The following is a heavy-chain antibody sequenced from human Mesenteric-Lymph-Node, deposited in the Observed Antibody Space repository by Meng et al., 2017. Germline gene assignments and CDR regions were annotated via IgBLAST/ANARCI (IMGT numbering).Heavy chain of an antibody. CDR3: ARVGAYCGGDCYHPR. D-gene: IGHD2-21*02. V-gene: IGHV4-4*02. Sequence: GWVPDWGKPSGILVHPCAVSGGSLRSRNWWSWVRQPPGKGLEWIGEIYHSGSTNYNPSLKSRVTISVDESKNQFSLRLSSVTAADTAVYYCARVGAYCGGDCYHPRWGQGTLVTVSS. CDR1: GGSLRSRNW. CDR2: IYHSGST. J-gene: IGHJ4*02.